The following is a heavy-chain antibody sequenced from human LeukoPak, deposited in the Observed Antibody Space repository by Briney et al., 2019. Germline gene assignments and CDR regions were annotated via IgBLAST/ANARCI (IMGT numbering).Heavy chain of an antibody. CDR3: TKEKTLATVAEAPDYYFDH. J-gene: IGHJ4*02. V-gene: IGHV3-43*01. Sequence: GGSLRLSCAASGFTFDDYAMHWVRQAPGKGLEWVSLITWDTSTPYYADSVKGRFTVSRDNSKNSLYLQMNSLRIEDTALYYCTKEKTLATVAEAPDYYFDHWGQGTLVTVSS. D-gene: IGHD6-19*01. CDR2: ITWDTSTP. CDR1: GFTFDDYA.